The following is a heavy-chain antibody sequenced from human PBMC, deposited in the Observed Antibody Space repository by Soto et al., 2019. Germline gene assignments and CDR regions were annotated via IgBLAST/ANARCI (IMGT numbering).Heavy chain of an antibody. CDR1: GFSVSNYA. V-gene: IGHV3-23*01. CDR2: ITSVVYT. J-gene: IGHJ4*02. Sequence: EVQLLESGGGLVQPGGSLSLSCATSGFSVSNYAMSWVRQAPGKGLEWVAAITSVVYTYYVDSLQGRFTLSRDNSTNTLYLQMNSLLAENTAVYYCAKDLLDYSNSYCAYCSQRTLVTVSS. D-gene: IGHD4-4*01. CDR3: AKDLLDYSNSYCAY.